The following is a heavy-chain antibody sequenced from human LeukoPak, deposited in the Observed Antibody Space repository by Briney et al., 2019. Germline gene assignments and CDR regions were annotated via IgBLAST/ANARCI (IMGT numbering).Heavy chain of an antibody. J-gene: IGHJ4*02. Sequence: GGSLRLSCAAFGFPLSSYAMSWVRQAPGKGLEWVSAISGSGGSTYYADSVKGRFTISRDNSKNTLYLQMNSLRAEDTAVYYCATRMITFGGVITPFDYWGQGTLVTVSS. V-gene: IGHV3-23*01. CDR2: ISGSGGST. D-gene: IGHD3-16*02. CDR1: GFPLSSYA. CDR3: ATRMITFGGVITPFDY.